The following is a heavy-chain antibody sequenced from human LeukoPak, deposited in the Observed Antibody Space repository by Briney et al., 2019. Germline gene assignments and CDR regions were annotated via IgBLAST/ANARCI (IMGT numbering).Heavy chain of an antibody. J-gene: IGHJ5*02. V-gene: IGHV1-2*02. CDR3: ARDSRYSGYDLNWFDP. Sequence: ASVKVSCKASGYTFTGYYMHWVRQAPGQGLEWMGWINPNSGGTNYAQKFQGRVTMTRDTSISTAYMELSRLRSDDTAVYYCARDSRYSGYDLNWFDPWGQGTLVTVSS. D-gene: IGHD5-12*01. CDR1: GYTFTGYY. CDR2: INPNSGGT.